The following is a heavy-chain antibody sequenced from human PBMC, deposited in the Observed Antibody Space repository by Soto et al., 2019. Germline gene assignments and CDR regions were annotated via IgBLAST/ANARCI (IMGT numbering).Heavy chain of an antibody. CDR3: ARESGGATATLDYYYFYMDV. CDR2: INPNGGVT. V-gene: IGHV1-2*04. CDR1: GDSFNDYY. D-gene: IGHD5-12*01. J-gene: IGHJ6*03. Sequence: QVQLVQSGAEVRKPGASVTVSCRSSGDSFNDYYIHWVRQAPGQGFEWMGWINPNGGVTKYAQKFQGWVSMTRDTSIRTVYMQLSRLRSDDTAVYYCARESGGATATLDYYYFYMDVWCTATTVTVSS.